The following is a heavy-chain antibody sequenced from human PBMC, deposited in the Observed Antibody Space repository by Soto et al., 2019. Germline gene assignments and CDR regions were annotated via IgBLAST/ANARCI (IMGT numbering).Heavy chain of an antibody. J-gene: IGHJ5*02. Sequence: SETLSLTCTVSGGSISSSSYYWGWIRQPPGKGLEWIGSIYYSGSTYYNPSLKSRVTISVDTSKNQFSLKLSSVTAADTAVYYCARRITIFGVVIMRNWFDPWGQGTLVTVS. CDR2: IYYSGST. CDR1: GGSISSSSYY. V-gene: IGHV4-39*01. D-gene: IGHD3-3*01. CDR3: ARRITIFGVVIMRNWFDP.